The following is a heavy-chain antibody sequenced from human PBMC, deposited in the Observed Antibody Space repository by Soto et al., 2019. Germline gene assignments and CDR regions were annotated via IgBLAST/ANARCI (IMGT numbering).Heavy chain of an antibody. CDR2: IIPIFGTA. CDR3: ARALRISSSGYLYYFDY. Sequence: GATVKVSCKASACTFSSYAISCVREARGQVLEWMGGIIPIFGTANYAQKFQGRVTITADESTSTAYMELSSLRSEDTAVYYCARALRISSSGYLYYFDYWGQGTLVTVSS. CDR1: ACTFSSYA. D-gene: IGHD3-22*01. J-gene: IGHJ4*02. V-gene: IGHV1-69*13.